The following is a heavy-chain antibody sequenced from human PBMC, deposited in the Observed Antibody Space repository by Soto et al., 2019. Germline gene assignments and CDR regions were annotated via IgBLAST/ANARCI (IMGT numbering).Heavy chain of an antibody. CDR3: ARYMVRGVIGWFDP. Sequence: PSETLSLTCVVSGGSLSSYYWSWIRQPPGKGLEWIGYIYYSGSTNYNPSLKSRVTISVDTSKNQFSLKLSSVTAADTAVYYCARYMVRGVIGWFDPWGQGTLVTVSS. J-gene: IGHJ5*02. D-gene: IGHD3-10*01. CDR2: IYYSGST. V-gene: IGHV4-59*01. CDR1: GGSLSSYY.